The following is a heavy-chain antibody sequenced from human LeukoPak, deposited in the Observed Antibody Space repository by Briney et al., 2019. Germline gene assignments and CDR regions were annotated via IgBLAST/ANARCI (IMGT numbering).Heavy chain of an antibody. J-gene: IGHJ4*02. D-gene: IGHD5-24*01. Sequence: SETLSLTCTVYGGSFSGYYWSWIRQPPGKGLEWIGEINHSGSTNYNPSLKSRVTISVDTSKNQFSLKLSSVTAADTAVYYCARLYLPATRFDYWGQGTLVTVSS. CDR3: ARLYLPATRFDY. V-gene: IGHV4-34*01. CDR1: GGSFSGYY. CDR2: INHSGST.